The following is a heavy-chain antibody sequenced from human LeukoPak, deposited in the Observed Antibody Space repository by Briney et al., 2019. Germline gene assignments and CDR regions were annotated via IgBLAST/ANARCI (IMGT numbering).Heavy chain of an antibody. D-gene: IGHD1-26*01. CDR1: GFTFSSYG. CDR3: ARGSGSYPYSFDY. J-gene: IGHJ4*02. V-gene: IGHV3-30*02. CDR2: IRYDGSNK. Sequence: GGSLRLSCAASGFTFSSYGMHWVRQAPGKGLEWVAFIRYDGSNKYYADSVKGRFTISRDNSKNTLYLQMDSLKPADTAVYYCARGSGSYPYSFDYWGQGSLVTVSS.